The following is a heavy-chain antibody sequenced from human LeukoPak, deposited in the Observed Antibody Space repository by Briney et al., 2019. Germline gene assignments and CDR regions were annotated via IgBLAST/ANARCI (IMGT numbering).Heavy chain of an antibody. Sequence: PSETLSLTCAVYGGSFSGYYWSWIRQPPGKGLEWIGEINHSGSTNYNPSLKSRVTISVDTSKNQFSLKLSSVTAADTAVYYWARPAPAESTGPVEGMDVWGQGTTVTVSS. V-gene: IGHV4-34*01. CDR2: INHSGST. CDR3: ARPAPAESTGPVEGMDV. CDR1: GGSFSGYY. J-gene: IGHJ6*02. D-gene: IGHD4-11*01.